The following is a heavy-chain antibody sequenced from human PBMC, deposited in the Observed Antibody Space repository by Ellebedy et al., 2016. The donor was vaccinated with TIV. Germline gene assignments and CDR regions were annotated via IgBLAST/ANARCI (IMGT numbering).Heavy chain of an antibody. Sequence: PGGSLRLSCAASGFTFSNYAISWVRQAPGKGLEWVSGSISSGGSTYYTDSVKGRFTIPRDNSRTTLYLQMNSLRAEETAVYYCAKDGYDLWSGYRYPSDYWGQGALVTVSS. CDR3: AKDGYDLWSGYRYPSDY. CDR2: SISSGGST. V-gene: IGHV3-23*01. J-gene: IGHJ4*02. D-gene: IGHD3-3*01. CDR1: GFTFSNYA.